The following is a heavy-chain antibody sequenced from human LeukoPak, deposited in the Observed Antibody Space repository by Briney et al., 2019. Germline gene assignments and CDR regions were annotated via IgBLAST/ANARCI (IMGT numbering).Heavy chain of an antibody. J-gene: IGHJ5*02. V-gene: IGHV1-69*05. CDR1: GGTFSSYA. CDR2: IIPIFGTA. D-gene: IGHD3-10*01. CDR3: ARELKSYHRIAGNWFDP. Sequence: ASVKVSCKASGGTFSSYAISWVRQAPGQGLEWMRGIIPIFGTANYAQKFQGRVTITTDESTSTAYMELSSLRSEDTAVYYCARELKSYHRIAGNWFDPWGQGTLVTVSS.